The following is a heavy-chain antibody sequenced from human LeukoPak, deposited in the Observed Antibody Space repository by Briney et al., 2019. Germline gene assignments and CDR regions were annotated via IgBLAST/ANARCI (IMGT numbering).Heavy chain of an antibody. CDR2: ISSSGSTM. D-gene: IGHD5-12*01. CDR1: GFTFSDYS. CDR3: ARPYSAVFDY. Sequence: PGGSLRLSCAASGFTFSDYSMHWVRQAPGKGLEWVSYISSSGSTMYYADSVKGRFTISRDNARNSLYLQMNSLRDEDTAVYYCARPYSAVFDYWGQGTLDTVSS. J-gene: IGHJ4*02. V-gene: IGHV3-48*02.